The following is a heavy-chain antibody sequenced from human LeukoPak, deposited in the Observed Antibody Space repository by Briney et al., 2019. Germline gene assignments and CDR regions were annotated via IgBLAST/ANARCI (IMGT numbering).Heavy chain of an antibody. D-gene: IGHD6-13*01. J-gene: IGHJ2*01. V-gene: IGHV4-59*08. CDR3: ARRLYSSSWFDWYFDL. CDR1: GGSISSYY. CDR2: IYYSGST. Sequence: SETLSLTCTVSGGSISSYYWSWIRQPPGKGLEWIGYIYYSGSTNYNPSLKSRVTISVDTSKNQFSLKLSSVTAADTAVYYCARRLYSSSWFDWYFDLWGRGTLVTVSS.